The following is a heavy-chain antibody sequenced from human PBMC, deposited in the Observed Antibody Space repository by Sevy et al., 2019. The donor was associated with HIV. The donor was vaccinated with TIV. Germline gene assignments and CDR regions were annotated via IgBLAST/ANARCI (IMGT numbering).Heavy chain of an antibody. V-gene: IGHV3-23*01. J-gene: IGHJ5*02. Sequence: GGSLRLSCAASGFTFSSYAMSWVRQAPGKGLEWVSAISGGGGRTYYADSVKGRFTISRDNAKNTLDLQMNSLRAEDTAVYYCAKDIKLLWYRDWFDPWGQGTLVTVSS. D-gene: IGHD2-21*01. CDR2: ISGGGGRT. CDR1: GFTFSSYA. CDR3: AKDIKLLWYRDWFDP.